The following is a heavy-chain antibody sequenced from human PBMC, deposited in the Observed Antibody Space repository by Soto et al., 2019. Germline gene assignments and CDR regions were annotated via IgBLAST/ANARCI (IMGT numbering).Heavy chain of an antibody. CDR1: GGSISSYY. J-gene: IGHJ4*02. CDR2: IYYSGST. CDR3: ARSFGREYSGYEERYYFDY. Sequence: SETLSLTCTVSGGSISSYYWSWIRQPPGKGLEWIGYIYYSGSTNYNPSLKSRVTISVDTSKNQFSLKLSSVTAADTAVYYCARSFGREYSGYEERYYFDYCGQGTLVTVSS. D-gene: IGHD5-12*01. V-gene: IGHV4-59*01.